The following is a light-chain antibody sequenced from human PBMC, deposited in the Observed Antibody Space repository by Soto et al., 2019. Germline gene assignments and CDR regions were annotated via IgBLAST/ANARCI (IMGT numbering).Light chain of an antibody. J-gene: IGKJ1*01. CDR2: GAS. CDR1: QRVSSN. Sequence: EIVMTQSPATLSVSLGDIATLSCRASQRVSSNLAWYPQKPGQAPRLLIYGASTRATCIPARFSGSGSGTEFTLTFSSLQSEDFAVYSCQQYNNWPPWTFGQGTKVEIK. CDR3: QQYNNWPPWT. V-gene: IGKV3-15*01.